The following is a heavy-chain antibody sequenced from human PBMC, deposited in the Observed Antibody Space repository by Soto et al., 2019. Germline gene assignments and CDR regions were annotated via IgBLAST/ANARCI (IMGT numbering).Heavy chain of an antibody. CDR2: IYSGGTT. J-gene: IGHJ4*02. CDR3: ARNGWGMATVGM. CDR1: GFTVSNNY. V-gene: IGHV3-53*01. D-gene: IGHD1-26*01. Sequence: EAQLVESGGGLVQPGGSLRLSCAASGFTVSNNYMIWFRLPPGKGLEWVSLIYSGGTTYYADSVKGRFTISRDNSKNTLYLQLNSLRVEGTAVYYCARNGWGMATVGMWGPGTLVTVSS.